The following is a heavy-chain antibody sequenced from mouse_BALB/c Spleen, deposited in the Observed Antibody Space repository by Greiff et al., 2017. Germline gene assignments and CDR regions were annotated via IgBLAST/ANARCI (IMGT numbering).Heavy chain of an antibody. CDR2: ISDGGSYT. V-gene: IGHV5-4*02. D-gene: IGHD4-1*01. J-gene: IGHJ3*01. CDR3: ARETAGTKFAY. CDR1: GFTFSDYY. Sequence: EVHLVESGGGLVKPGGSLKLSCAASGFTFSDYYMYWVRQTPEKRLEWVATISDGGSYTYYPDSVKGRFTISRDNAKNNLYLQMSSLKSEDTAMYYCARETAGTKFAYWGQGTLVNVSA.